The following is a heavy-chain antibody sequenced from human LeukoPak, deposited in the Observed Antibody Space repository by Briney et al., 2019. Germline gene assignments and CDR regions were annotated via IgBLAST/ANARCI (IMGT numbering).Heavy chain of an antibody. V-gene: IGHV1-69*13. Sequence: GASVKVSCKASGGTFSNYAISWVRQAPGQGLEWMGAIIPIFGTANYAQKFQGRVTITADESTSTAYMELSSLRSEDTAVYYCARILSSIWYEYFHHWGQGTLVTVS. D-gene: IGHD6-13*01. CDR2: IIPIFGTA. CDR3: ARILSSIWYEYFHH. CDR1: GGTFSNYA. J-gene: IGHJ1*01.